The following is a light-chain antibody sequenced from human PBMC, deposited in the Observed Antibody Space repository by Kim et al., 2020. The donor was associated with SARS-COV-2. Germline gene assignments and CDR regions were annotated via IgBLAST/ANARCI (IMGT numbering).Light chain of an antibody. CDR3: SSHSSSNTLGV. J-gene: IGLJ3*02. CDR1: SSDVGGFNY. V-gene: IGLV2-14*01. Sequence: QSALTQPASVSGSPGQSITISCTGTSSDVGGFNYVSWYQQHPGKAPKLMISDVNERPSGVSNRFSGSKSGSTASLTISGLQAEDEADYYCSSHSSSNTLGVFGGGTKLTVL. CDR2: DVN.